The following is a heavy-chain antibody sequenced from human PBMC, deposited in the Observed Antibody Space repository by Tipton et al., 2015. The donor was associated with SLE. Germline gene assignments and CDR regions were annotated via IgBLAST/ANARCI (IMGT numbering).Heavy chain of an antibody. D-gene: IGHD3-22*01. J-gene: IGHJ3*02. Sequence: SLRLSCAASGFTVSSNNMNWVRQAPGKGLEWVSVIYSGGSTYYADSVKGRFTISRDNSKNTLYLQMNSLRAEDTAVYYCARGGGPVVADAFDIWGQGTMVTVSS. CDR1: GFTVSSNN. V-gene: IGHV3-66*01. CDR3: ARGGGPVVADAFDI. CDR2: IYSGGST.